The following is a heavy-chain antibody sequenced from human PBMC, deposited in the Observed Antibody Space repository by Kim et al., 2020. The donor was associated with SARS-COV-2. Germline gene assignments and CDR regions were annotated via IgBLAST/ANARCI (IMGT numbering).Heavy chain of an antibody. CDR1: GGSFSGYY. Sequence: SETLSLTCAVYGGSFSGYYWSWIRQPPGKGLEWIGEINHSGSTNYNPSLKSRVTISVDTSKNQFSLKLSSVTAADTAVYYCARNGPVVAATPFDYWGQGTLVTVSS. D-gene: IGHD2-15*01. V-gene: IGHV4-34*01. CDR3: ARNGPVVAATPFDY. J-gene: IGHJ4*02. CDR2: INHSGST.